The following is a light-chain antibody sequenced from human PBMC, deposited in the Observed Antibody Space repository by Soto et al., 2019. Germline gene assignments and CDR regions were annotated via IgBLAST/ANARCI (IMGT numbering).Light chain of an antibody. CDR2: EVS. Sequence: QSALTQPASVSGSPGQSITISCTGTSSDIGGYNYVSWYQHHPGKPPKLIIYEVSNRPSGVSNRFSGSKSGNTASLTISGVQAEDEADYYCSFYTISGVFGGGTKLTVL. J-gene: IGLJ3*02. V-gene: IGLV2-14*01. CDR3: SFYTISGV. CDR1: SSDIGGYNY.